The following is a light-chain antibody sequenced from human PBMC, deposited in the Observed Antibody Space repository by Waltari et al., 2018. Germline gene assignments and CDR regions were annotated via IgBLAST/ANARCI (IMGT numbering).Light chain of an antibody. CDR1: SSHTGSNT. CDR3: AAWDDTLKGL. J-gene: IGLJ3*02. CDR2: NDD. V-gene: IGLV1-44*01. Sequence: SVLSQPPSASGAPAQRVTITCSLGSSHTGSNTVNWYQQFPGTAPKLPSFNDDQRASGVPGRFSGSRSVTSASLAISVLQAEDEATYCCAAWDDTLKGLFGGGTTLTVL.